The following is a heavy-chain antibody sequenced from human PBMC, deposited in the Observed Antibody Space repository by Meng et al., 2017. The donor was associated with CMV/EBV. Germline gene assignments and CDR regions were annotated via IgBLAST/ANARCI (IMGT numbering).Heavy chain of an antibody. Sequence: SETLSLTCTVSGGSISSYYWSWIRQPPGKGLEWIGYIYYSGSTNYNPSLKSRVTISVDTSKNQFSLKLSSVTAADTAVYYCARSRGNNCGGGCYDFDYWGQGTLVTVSS. CDR2: IYYSGST. CDR3: ARSRGNNCGGGCYDFDY. J-gene: IGHJ4*02. CDR1: GGSISSYY. V-gene: IGHV4-59*01. D-gene: IGHD2-21*01.